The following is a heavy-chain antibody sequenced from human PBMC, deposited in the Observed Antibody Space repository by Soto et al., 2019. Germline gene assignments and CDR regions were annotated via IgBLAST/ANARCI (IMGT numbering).Heavy chain of an antibody. CDR2: ISGSGGST. V-gene: IGHV3-23*01. CDR3: AKDDFWSGYPTMESGMDV. Sequence: PGGSLRLSCGASGFTFSSYAISWGRQAPGKGLEWVSAISGSGGSTYYADSVKGRFTISRDNSKNTLYLQMNSLRAEDTAVYYCAKDDFWSGYPTMESGMDVWGQGTTVTVSS. D-gene: IGHD3-3*01. CDR1: GFTFSSYA. J-gene: IGHJ6*02.